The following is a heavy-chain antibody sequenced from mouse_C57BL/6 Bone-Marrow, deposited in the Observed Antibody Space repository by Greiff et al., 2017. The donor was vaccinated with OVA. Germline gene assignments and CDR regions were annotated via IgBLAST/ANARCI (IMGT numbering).Heavy chain of an antibody. D-gene: IGHD4-1*01. CDR3: ARPANWEGMDY. Sequence: EVQLVESGGGLVKPGGSLKLSCAASGFTFSDYGMHWVRQAPEKGLEWVAYISSGSSTIYYADTVKGRFTISRDNAKNTLFLQMTSLRSEDTAMYYCARPANWEGMDYWGQGTSVTVSS. J-gene: IGHJ4*01. CDR1: GFTFSDYG. CDR2: ISSGSSTI. V-gene: IGHV5-17*01.